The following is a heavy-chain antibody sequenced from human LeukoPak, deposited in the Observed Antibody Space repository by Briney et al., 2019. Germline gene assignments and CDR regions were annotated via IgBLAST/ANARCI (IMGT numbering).Heavy chain of an antibody. V-gene: IGHV3-74*01. CDR1: GFTFSDYC. D-gene: IGHD1-26*01. Sequence: PGGSLRLSCAASGFTFSDYCMHWVRQAPGKGLAWVSRICSDGSVTNYADSVKGRFTTSRDNAKNTVFLQMNSLRAEDTAVYYCVRDLREADHWDLGTLVTVSS. CDR3: VRDLREADH. CDR2: ICSDGSVT. J-gene: IGHJ4*02.